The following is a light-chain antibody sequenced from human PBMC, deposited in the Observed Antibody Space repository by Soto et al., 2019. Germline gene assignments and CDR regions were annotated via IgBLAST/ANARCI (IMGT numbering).Light chain of an antibody. Sequence: QSVLTQPASVSGSPGQSITISCTGASSDVGSYSLVSWYQQHPGQAPKVIIYEGSKRPSGVSNRFSASKSGNTASLTISGLQAEEGADYYCCSYAGSSTYVFGPGTKLTVL. CDR3: CSYAGSSTYV. J-gene: IGLJ1*01. CDR1: SSDVGSYSL. CDR2: EGS. V-gene: IGLV2-23*01.